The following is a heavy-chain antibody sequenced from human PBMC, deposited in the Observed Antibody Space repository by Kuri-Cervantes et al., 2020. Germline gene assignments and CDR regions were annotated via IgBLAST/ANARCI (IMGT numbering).Heavy chain of an antibody. Sequence: SVKVSCKASGGTFSSYAISWVRQAPGQGLEWMGGIIPIFGTANYAQKFQGRVTITTDESTSTAYMELNSLRAEDTAVYYCAKGSDSGYYGSGSHRVRLDPWGQGTLVTVSS. V-gene: IGHV1-69*05. CDR3: AKGSDSGYYGSGSHRVRLDP. D-gene: IGHD3-10*01. CDR1: GGTFSSYA. J-gene: IGHJ5*02. CDR2: IIPIFGTA.